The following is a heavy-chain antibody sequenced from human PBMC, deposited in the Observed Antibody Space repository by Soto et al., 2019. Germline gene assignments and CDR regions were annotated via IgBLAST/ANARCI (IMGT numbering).Heavy chain of an antibody. CDR2: IKYSGTT. V-gene: IGHV4-31*03. CDR3: ARDVRDTGYSYWFDP. CDR1: GASVGSGGYY. Sequence: QVQLQESGPGLGKASQTLSLTCTVSGASVGSGGYYWSWIRQVPGKGLEWIGYIKYSGTTHYSPSLKSRVTISFDKSKNQVFLNLRCVTGADTAVYFCARDVRDTGYSYWFDPWGQGILVTVST. D-gene: IGHD3-9*01. J-gene: IGHJ5*02.